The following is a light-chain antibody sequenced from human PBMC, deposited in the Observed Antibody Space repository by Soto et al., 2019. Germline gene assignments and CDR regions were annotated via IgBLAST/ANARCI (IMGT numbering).Light chain of an antibody. CDR3: QQLDSFPLT. CDR1: QGISRW. J-gene: IGKJ5*01. V-gene: IGKV1-12*01. Sequence: DIQMTQSPSSVSASVGDRVTITGRGSQGISRWLAWYQKKPGRAPKLLIYAASSLQSGVPVRFSGSGSGTDFTLSISSLEPEDVATYFCQQLDSFPLTFGQGTRLEI. CDR2: AAS.